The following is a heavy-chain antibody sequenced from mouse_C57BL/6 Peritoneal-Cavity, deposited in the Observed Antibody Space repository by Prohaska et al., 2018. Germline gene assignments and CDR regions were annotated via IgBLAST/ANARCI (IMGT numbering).Heavy chain of an antibody. D-gene: IGHD2-4*01. V-gene: IGHV1-5*01. J-gene: IGHJ3*01. CDR1: GYTFTSYW. Sequence: EVQLQQSGTVLARPGASVKMSCKTSGYTFTSYWMHWVKQRPGQGLEWIGAIYPGNSDTSYNQKFKGKAKLTAVTSASTAYMELSSLTNEYSAVYYCTICIYYDYDPFAYWGQGTLVTVSA. CDR3: TICIYYDYDPFAY. CDR2: IYPGNSDT.